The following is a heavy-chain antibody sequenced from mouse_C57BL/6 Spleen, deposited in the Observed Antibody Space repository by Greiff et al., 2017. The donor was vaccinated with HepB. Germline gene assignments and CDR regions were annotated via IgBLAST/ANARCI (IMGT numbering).Heavy chain of an antibody. J-gene: IGHJ3*01. D-gene: IGHD1-1*01. CDR2: IDPETGGT. CDR1: GYTFTDYE. CDR3: TCEGDFYGSRVPFAY. V-gene: IGHV1-15*01. Sequence: QVQLQQSGAELVRPGASVTLSCKASGYTFTDYEMHWVKQTPVHGLEWIGAIDPETGGTAYNQKFKGKAILTADKSSSTAYMEVRSLTSGDSAVYYCTCEGDFYGSRVPFAYWGQGTLVTVSA.